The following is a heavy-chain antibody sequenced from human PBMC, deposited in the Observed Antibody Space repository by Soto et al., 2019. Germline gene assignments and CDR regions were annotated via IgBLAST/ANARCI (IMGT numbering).Heavy chain of an antibody. CDR2: INEDGRIT. CDR1: GFTFSTNW. V-gene: IGHV3-74*01. Sequence: EVQLVESGGGLVQPGGSLRLSCAASGFTFSTNWMHWVRQVAGKGLIWVSRINEDGRITDYADSAKGRFTISRDNAKNTLYLQMNSLRAEDTAVYYYARDIGGVGSHWGQGTLVTVAS. J-gene: IGHJ4*02. D-gene: IGHD3-10*01. CDR3: ARDIGGVGSH.